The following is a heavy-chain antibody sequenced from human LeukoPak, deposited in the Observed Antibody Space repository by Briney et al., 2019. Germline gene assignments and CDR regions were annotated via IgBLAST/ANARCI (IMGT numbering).Heavy chain of an antibody. CDR2: INPNSGGT. Sequence: ASVKVSCKASGYTFTGYYMHWVRQAPGQGLEWMGWINPNSGGTNYAQKFQGRVTMTGDTSISTAYMQLSSLRSDDTAVYYCARGVAVAGLRAFDIWGQGTMVTVSS. D-gene: IGHD6-19*01. J-gene: IGHJ3*02. V-gene: IGHV1-2*02. CDR3: ARGVAVAGLRAFDI. CDR1: GYTFTGYY.